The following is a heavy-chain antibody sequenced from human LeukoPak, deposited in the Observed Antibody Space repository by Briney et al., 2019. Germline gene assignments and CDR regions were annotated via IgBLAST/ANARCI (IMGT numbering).Heavy chain of an antibody. J-gene: IGHJ4*02. CDR2: IKQDGSEK. Sequence: GSLRLSCTASGFIFSSYWMSWVRQAPGKGLEWVANIKQDGSEKYYVDSVKGRFTISRDNAKNSLYLQMNSLRAEDTAVYYCASSNTYYYDSSGYAYSAYYFDYWGQGTLVTVSS. CDR1: GFIFSSYW. CDR3: ASSNTYYYDSSGYAYSAYYFDY. V-gene: IGHV3-7*01. D-gene: IGHD3-22*01.